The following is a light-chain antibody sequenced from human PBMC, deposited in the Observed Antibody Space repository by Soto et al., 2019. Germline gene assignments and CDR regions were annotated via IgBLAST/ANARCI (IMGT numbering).Light chain of an antibody. J-gene: IGKJ3*01. CDR1: QSVTRSF. Sequence: EIVLTQSPRTLSLSPGERVTLSCRASQSVTRSFLAWYQQKPGQAPRLLIYGASSRATGIPDRFSGSGSGTDFTLTISRLEPEDFAVYYCHQYGSSPQAFGPGTKVDIK. CDR2: GAS. CDR3: HQYGSSPQA. V-gene: IGKV3-20*01.